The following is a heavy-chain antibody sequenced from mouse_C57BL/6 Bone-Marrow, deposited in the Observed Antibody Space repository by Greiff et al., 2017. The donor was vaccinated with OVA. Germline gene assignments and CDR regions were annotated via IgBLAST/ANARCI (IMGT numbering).Heavy chain of an antibody. J-gene: IGHJ2*01. V-gene: IGHV5-4*01. CDR1: GFTFSSYA. Sequence: EVKLMESGGGLVKPGGSLKLSCAASGFTFSSYAMSWVRQTPEKRLEWVATISDGGSYTYYPDNVKGRFTISRDNAKNNLYLQMSHLKSEDTAMYYCARDGGYYHWGQGTTLTVSS. CDR2: ISDGGSYT. CDR3: ARDGGYYH. D-gene: IGHD2-3*01.